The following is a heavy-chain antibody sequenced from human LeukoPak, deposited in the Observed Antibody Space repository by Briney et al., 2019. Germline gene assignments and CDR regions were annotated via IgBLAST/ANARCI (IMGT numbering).Heavy chain of an antibody. CDR1: GFTFYSYG. CDR3: ARDCCYSGYGIEY. CDR2: ISHDGSNI. V-gene: IGHV3-30*03. J-gene: IGHJ4*02. D-gene: IGHD5-12*01. Sequence: GGSLRLSCAASGFTFYSYGMHWVRQAPGKGLEWVAVISHDGSNIHYGDSVKGRFTISRDNSKNTLYLQMNSLRAEDTAVYYCARDCCYSGYGIEYWGQGTLVTVSS.